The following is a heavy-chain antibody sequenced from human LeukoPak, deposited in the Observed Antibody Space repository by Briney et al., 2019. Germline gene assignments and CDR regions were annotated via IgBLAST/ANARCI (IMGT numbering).Heavy chain of an antibody. CDR1: GYTFSTYY. Sequence: VASVKVSCKTSGYTFSTYYMHWVRQAPGQGLEWLGIIHPTDGSTSYTQKIQGRVTMTRDTATGTVYLELSSLRSEDTAVYWCARANGGGLDYWGQGTLITVSP. CDR2: IHPTDGST. CDR3: ARANGGGLDY. D-gene: IGHD3-10*01. J-gene: IGHJ4*02. V-gene: IGHV1-46*01.